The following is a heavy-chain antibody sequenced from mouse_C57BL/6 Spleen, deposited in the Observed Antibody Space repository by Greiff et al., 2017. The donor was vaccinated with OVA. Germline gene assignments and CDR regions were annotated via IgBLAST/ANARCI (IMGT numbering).Heavy chain of an antibody. J-gene: IGHJ2*01. CDR3: APNWNFDY. D-gene: IGHD4-1*01. Sequence: VQLQQSGPELVKPGASVKISCKASGYTFTDYYMNWVKQSHGKSLEWIGDINPNNGGTSYNQKFKGKATLTVDKSSSTAYMELRSLTSEDSAVYYCAPNWNFDYWGQGTTLTVSS. CDR1: GYTFTDYY. V-gene: IGHV1-26*01. CDR2: INPNNGGT.